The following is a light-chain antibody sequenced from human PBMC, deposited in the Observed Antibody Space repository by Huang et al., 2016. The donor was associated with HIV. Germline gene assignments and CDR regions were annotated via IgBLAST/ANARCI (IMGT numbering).Light chain of an antibody. CDR3: HQYYTWPRT. V-gene: IGKV3-15*01. J-gene: IGKJ1*01. CDR1: QRVRDN. Sequence: EIVMTQSPVTVSVSPGGSATLSGWASQRVRDNLAWFQQTPGQAPRLLVRGSSTRATGVPARFTGSGSGTGFTLTITDLQSDDYAVYYCHQYYTWPRTFGPGTRVE. CDR2: GSS.